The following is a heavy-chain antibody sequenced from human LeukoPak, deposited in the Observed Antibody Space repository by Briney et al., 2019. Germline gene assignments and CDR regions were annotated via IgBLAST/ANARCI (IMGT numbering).Heavy chain of an antibody. J-gene: IGHJ4*02. D-gene: IGHD3-10*01. V-gene: IGHV5-51*01. CDR2: IYPGDSDT. Sequence: GESLKISCKGSGYSFTSYWIGWVRQMPGKGLEWMGIIYPGDSDTRYSPSFQGQVTISADKSISTAYLQWSSLKASDTAMYYCARHVEFGETQYYFDYWGQGTLVTVSS. CDR1: GYSFTSYW. CDR3: ARHVEFGETQYYFDY.